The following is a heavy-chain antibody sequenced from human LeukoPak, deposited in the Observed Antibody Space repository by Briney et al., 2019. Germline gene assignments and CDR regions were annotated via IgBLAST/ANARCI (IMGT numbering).Heavy chain of an antibody. J-gene: IGHJ2*01. Sequence: QPGGTLRLSCAASGITFTSYGMSWVRQAPGKGLEWVSTITGISTSTYDADSVKGRFTISRVNSKNTLYLQMNSLRAEDTAVYYCAKGFYGSRYWYFDRWGRGTLVTVSS. CDR1: GITFTSYG. V-gene: IGHV3-23*01. CDR2: ITGISTST. D-gene: IGHD3-10*01. CDR3: AKGFYGSRYWYFDR.